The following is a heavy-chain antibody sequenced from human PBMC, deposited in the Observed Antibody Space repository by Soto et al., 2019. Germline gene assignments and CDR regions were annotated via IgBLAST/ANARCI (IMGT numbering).Heavy chain of an antibody. CDR2: MSFDGNKK. Sequence: GGSLRLSCAASVFTLKNYGMHWVRQAPGKGLEWVALMSFDGNKKYYVDSVKGRFTISRDNSKSTVYLQMNSLGVEDTAIYYCARVSFDCSGGSCYIFDYWGQGTRVTVSS. D-gene: IGHD2-15*01. CDR3: ARVSFDCSGGSCYIFDY. V-gene: IGHV3-33*01. J-gene: IGHJ4*02. CDR1: VFTLKNYG.